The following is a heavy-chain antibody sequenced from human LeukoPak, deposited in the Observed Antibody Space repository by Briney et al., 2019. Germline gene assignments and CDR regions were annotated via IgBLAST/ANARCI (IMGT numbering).Heavy chain of an antibody. J-gene: IGHJ6*03. D-gene: IGHD5-12*01. V-gene: IGHV1-18*01. Sequence: ASVKVSCKASGYTFTSYGISWVRQAPGQGLEWMGWISAYNGNTNYAQKLQGRVTMTTDTSTSTAYMELRSLRSDDTAVYYCARVGGYSGYDYGYYYYMDVWGKGTTVTVSS. CDR2: ISAYNGNT. CDR3: ARVGGYSGYDYGYYYYMDV. CDR1: GYTFTSYG.